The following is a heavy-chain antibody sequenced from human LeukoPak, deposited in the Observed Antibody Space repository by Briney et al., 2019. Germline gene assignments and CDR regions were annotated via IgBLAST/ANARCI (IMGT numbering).Heavy chain of an antibody. CDR1: GFTFSSYA. Sequence: GGSLRLSCAASGFTFSSYAMSWVRQALGKGLEWVSAISGSGGSTYYADSVKGRFTISRDNSKNTLYLQMNSLKTEDTAVYYCTTSSSWYRRYFQHWGQGTLVTVSS. CDR2: ISGSGGST. CDR3: TTSSSWYRRYFQH. D-gene: IGHD6-13*01. J-gene: IGHJ1*01. V-gene: IGHV3-23*01.